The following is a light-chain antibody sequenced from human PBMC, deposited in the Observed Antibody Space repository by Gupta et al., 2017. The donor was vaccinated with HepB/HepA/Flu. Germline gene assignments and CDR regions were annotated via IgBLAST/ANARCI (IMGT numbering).Light chain of an antibody. CDR3: QQSDSTPNT. CDR2: AAS. J-gene: IGKJ4*01. Sequence: DIQMTQSPSSLSASVGDRVTITCRASQSISSYLNWYQQKPGKAPKLLIYAASSLQSGVPSRFSGSASATDFTLTISMLHPEDFATYYCQQSDSTPNTFGRGTKVEIK. V-gene: IGKV1-39*01. CDR1: QSISSY.